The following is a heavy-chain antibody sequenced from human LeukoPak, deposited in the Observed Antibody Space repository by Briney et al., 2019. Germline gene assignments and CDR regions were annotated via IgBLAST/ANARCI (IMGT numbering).Heavy chain of an antibody. J-gene: IGHJ4*02. Sequence: PSQTLSLTCTVSGGSISSGGYYWSWIRQPPGKGLEWIGYIYHSGSTYYNPSLKSRVTISVDRSKNQFSLKLSSVTAADTAVYYCARGTIYGDSKYFDYWGQGTLVTVSS. CDR3: ARGTIYGDSKYFDY. CDR2: IYHSGST. D-gene: IGHD4-17*01. CDR1: GGSISSGGYY. V-gene: IGHV4-30-2*01.